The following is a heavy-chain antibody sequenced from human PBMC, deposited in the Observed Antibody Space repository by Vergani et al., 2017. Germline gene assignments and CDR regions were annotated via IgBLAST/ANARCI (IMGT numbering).Heavy chain of an antibody. CDR3: ARHIVVVPAAITMSAGYGMDV. V-gene: IGHV1-69*08. Sequence: QVQLVQSGAEVKKPGSSVKVSCKASGGTFSSYTISWVRQAPGQGLEWMGRIIPIFGTANYAQKFQGRVTITADESTSTAYMELSSLRSEDTAVYYCARHIVVVPAAITMSAGYGMDVWGQGTTVTVSS. D-gene: IGHD2-2*02. J-gene: IGHJ6*02. CDR1: GGTFSSYT. CDR2: IIPIFGTA.